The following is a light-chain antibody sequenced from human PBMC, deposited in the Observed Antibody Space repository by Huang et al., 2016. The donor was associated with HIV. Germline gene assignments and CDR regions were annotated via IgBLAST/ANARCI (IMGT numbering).Light chain of an antibody. V-gene: IGKV1-39*01. CDR2: AAS. CDR3: QQTFSPLAYT. J-gene: IGKJ2*01. CDR1: QSISTF. Sequence: DIQMTQSPSSLSASVVDTVTITCRASQSISTFLNWYQHKSGKAPTLLIYAASSLQSAVPSRFSGRGSGTDFTLTISSLQPEDFATYYCQQTFSPLAYTFGQGTKLEIK.